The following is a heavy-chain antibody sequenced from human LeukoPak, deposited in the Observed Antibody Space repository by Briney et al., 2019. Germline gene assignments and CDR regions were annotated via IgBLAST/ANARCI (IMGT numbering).Heavy chain of an antibody. D-gene: IGHD1-14*01. CDR1: GGTFSSYA. Sequence: SVKVSCKASGGTFSSYAISWVRQPPGQGLEWMGRIIPILGIANYAQKFQGRVTITADKFTSTAYMELSSLRSEDTAVYYCASPKQNPYYYYGMDVWGQGTTVTVSS. V-gene: IGHV1-69*04. J-gene: IGHJ6*02. CDR3: ASPKQNPYYYYGMDV. CDR2: IIPILGIA.